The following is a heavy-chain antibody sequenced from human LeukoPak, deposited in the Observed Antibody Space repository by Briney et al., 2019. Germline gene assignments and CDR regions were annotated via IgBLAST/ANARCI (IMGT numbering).Heavy chain of an antibody. CDR1: GGSFSGYY. J-gene: IGHJ6*02. D-gene: IGHD2-2*02. Sequence: SETLSLTCAVYGGSFSGYYWSWIRQPSGKGLEWIGEINHSGSTNYNPSLKSRVTISVDTSKNQFSLKLSSVTAADTAVYYCARDIVVVPAAIARRRRAYYYYGMDVWGQGTTVTVSS. CDR3: ARDIVVVPAAIARRRRAYYYYGMDV. V-gene: IGHV4-34*01. CDR2: INHSGST.